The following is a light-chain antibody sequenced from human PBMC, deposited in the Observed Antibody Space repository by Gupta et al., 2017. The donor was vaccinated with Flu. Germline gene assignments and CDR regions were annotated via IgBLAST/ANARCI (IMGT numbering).Light chain of an antibody. CDR3: GTWDASLSTV. V-gene: IGLV1-51*02. J-gene: IGLJ2*01. CDR1: SSNIGSNY. CDR2: ENN. Sequence: QSVLTQPPSVSAAPGQKVTISCSGSSSNIGSNYVSWYQQPPGTAPKLLIYENNKRPSGIPDRFSGSKSGTSVTLGITGRQTGAEADYYCGTWDASLSTVFGGGTKLTVL.